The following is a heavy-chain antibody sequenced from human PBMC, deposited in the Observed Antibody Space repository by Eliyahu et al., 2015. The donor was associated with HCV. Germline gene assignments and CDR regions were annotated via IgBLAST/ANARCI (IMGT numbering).Heavy chain of an antibody. CDR1: GXTFDDXA. Sequence: EVQLVESGGGLVQPGRSLRLSCAASGXTFDDXAMHWVRQAPGKGLEWVSGISWNSGSIGYADSVKGRFTISRDNAKNSLYLQMNSLRAEDTALYYCAKGRQGPSSGGWSTFDYWGQGTLVTVSS. D-gene: IGHD6-19*01. CDR3: AKGRQGPSSGGWSTFDY. CDR2: ISWNSGSI. J-gene: IGHJ4*02. V-gene: IGHV3-9*01.